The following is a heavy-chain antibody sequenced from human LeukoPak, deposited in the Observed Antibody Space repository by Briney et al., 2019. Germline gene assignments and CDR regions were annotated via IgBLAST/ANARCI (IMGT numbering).Heavy chain of an antibody. V-gene: IGHV3-7*01. CDR1: GFTFSTYW. J-gene: IGHJ4*02. D-gene: IGHD2-2*01. CDR2: MNQDGSAR. CDR3: ARDNTPAVDY. Sequence: GGSLRLSCAASGFTFSTYWMNWVRQAPGKGLEWVANMNQDGSARYYVDSGKGRFTISRDNAKNSLYLQMNSLRPEDTAVYYCARDNTPAVDYWGQGTLVTVSS.